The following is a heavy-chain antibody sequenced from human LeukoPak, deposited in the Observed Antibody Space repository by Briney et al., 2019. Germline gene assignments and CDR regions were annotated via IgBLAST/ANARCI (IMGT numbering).Heavy chain of an antibody. CDR2: INHGGST. CDR1: GGSFSCYY. V-gene: IGHV4-34*01. Sequence: SETLSLTCAVYGGSFSCYYWSWIRQPPGKVLEWIGEINHGGSTNYDPSLKSRVTISVDTSKNQFSLKLSSVTAADTAVYFCARTPIYYYDNSGYYNWGQGALVTVSS. D-gene: IGHD3-22*01. J-gene: IGHJ4*02. CDR3: ARTPIYYYDNSGYYN.